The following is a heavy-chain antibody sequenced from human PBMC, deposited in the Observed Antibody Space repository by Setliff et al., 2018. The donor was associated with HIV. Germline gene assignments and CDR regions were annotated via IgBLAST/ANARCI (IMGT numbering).Heavy chain of an antibody. CDR2: RYHNGNT. D-gene: IGHD3-22*01. CDR1: GGSISSHY. J-gene: IGHJ1*01. CDR3: ASQLVYDRSFQH. V-gene: IGHV4-59*11. Sequence: SETLSLTCAVSGGSISSHYWSWIRLPPGKGLEWIGTRYHNGNTNQNPSLKSRVTISVDTSKNQFSLKLSSVTAADTAVYYCASQLVYDRSFQHWGQGTLVTVSS.